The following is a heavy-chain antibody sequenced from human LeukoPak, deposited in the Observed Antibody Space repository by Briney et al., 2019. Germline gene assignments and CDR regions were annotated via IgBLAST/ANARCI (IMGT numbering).Heavy chain of an antibody. CDR2: ISYDGSNK. Sequence: GGSLRLSCAASGFTFSSYAMHWVRQAPGKGLEWVAVISYDGSNKYYADSVKGRFTISRDNSKNTLYLQMNSLRAEDTAVYYCARDYGDYDYYYYGMDVWGQGTTVTVS. V-gene: IGHV3-30-3*01. J-gene: IGHJ6*02. CDR3: ARDYGDYDYYYYGMDV. D-gene: IGHD4-17*01. CDR1: GFTFSSYA.